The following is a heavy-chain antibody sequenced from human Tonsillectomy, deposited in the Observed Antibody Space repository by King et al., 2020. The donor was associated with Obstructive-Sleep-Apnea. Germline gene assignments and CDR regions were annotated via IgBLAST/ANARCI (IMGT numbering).Heavy chain of an antibody. CDR2: IHPGDSRT. J-gene: IGHJ4*02. V-gene: IGHV5-51*01. CDR1: EYSFTSYW. CDR3: ARLAFCGGDCSQSYFES. D-gene: IGHD2-21*02. Sequence: DVQLVESGAEVKKAGESLKISCKASEYSFTSYWIGWVRQMPGKGPEWVGFIHPGDSRTRYSPSFQGQVTISADKPISTAYLQWRSLRASDTAMFYCARLAFCGGDCSQSYFESWGQGTLVTVSS.